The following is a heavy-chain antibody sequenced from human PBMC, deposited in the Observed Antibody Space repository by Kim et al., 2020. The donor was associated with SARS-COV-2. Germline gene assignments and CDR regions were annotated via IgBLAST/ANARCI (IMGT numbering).Heavy chain of an antibody. J-gene: IGHJ4*02. Sequence: SETLSLTCNVSGGSISSSSYYWGWIRQPPGKGLEGIGIMYYSGCTYYNPSLKSPVTISGDTSKNQLSLNLSYVTAADTAVAFCASFGSTYYVDYWGQGTQITVSS. CDR1: GGSISSSSYY. CDR2: MYYSGCT. V-gene: IGHV4-39*01. CDR3: ASFGSTYYVDY. D-gene: IGHD3-3*01.